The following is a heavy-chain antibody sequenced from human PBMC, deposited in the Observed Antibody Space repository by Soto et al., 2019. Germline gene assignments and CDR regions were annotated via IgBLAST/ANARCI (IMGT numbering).Heavy chain of an antibody. CDR1: GGSFSGYY. J-gene: IGHJ6*02. V-gene: IGHV4-34*01. CDR2: INHSGST. D-gene: IGHD1-20*01. CDR3: ARVGFNWNDDYYGMDV. Sequence: SETLSLTCAVYGGSFSGYYWSWIRQPPGKGLEWIGEINHSGSTNCNPSLKSRVTISVDTSKNQFSLKLSSVTAADTAVYYCARVGFNWNDDYYGMDVWGQGTTVTVSS.